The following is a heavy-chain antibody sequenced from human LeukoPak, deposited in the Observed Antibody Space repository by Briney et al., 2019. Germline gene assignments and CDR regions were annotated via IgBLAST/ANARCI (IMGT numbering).Heavy chain of an antibody. D-gene: IGHD4-17*01. CDR1: GFTFSSYS. CDR2: ISGSGGST. CDR3: ARADSYGDYGY. Sequence: GGSLRLSCAASGFTFSSYSMSWVRQAPGKGLEWVSAISGSGGSTYYADSVKGRFTISRDNSKNTLYLQMNSLRAEDTAVYYCARADSYGDYGYWGQGTLVTVSS. V-gene: IGHV3-23*01. J-gene: IGHJ4*02.